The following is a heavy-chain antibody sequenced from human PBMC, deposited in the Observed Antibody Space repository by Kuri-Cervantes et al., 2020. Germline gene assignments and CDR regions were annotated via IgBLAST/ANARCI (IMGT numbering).Heavy chain of an antibody. CDR1: GFTFSSYW. J-gene: IGHJ1*01. D-gene: IGHD2-15*01. CDR3: AKNALGDTPLLH. V-gene: IGHV3-30*02. Sequence: GESLKISCAASGFTFSSYWMSWVRQAPGKGLEWVAIIWYDGSNKYYADSVKGRFTISRDNSKSTLFLQMNSLRPEDTAVYYCAKNALGDTPLLHWGQGTLVTVSS. CDR2: IWYDGSNK.